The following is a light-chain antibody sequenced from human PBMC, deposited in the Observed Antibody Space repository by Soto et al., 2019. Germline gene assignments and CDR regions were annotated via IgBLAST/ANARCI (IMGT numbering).Light chain of an antibody. J-gene: IGKJ2*01. CDR3: QQSYSTPYS. CDR1: RSIGIY. V-gene: IGKV1-39*01. CDR2: LTS. Sequence: DIQMTQSPSSLSASVGDRVTITCRASRSIGIYLNWYQQKPESAPKLLIYLTSSLQSGVPSRFSGSGSGTDFTLTISSLQPEDFATYYCQQSYSTPYSFGQGTKLEIK.